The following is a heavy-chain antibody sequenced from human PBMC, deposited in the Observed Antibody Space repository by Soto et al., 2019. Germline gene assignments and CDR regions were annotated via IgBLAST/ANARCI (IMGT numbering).Heavy chain of an antibody. V-gene: IGHV4-61*01. CDR2: IYYSGST. D-gene: IGHD3-3*01. CDR1: GGSVSSGSYY. J-gene: IGHJ4*01. CDR3: AREEYYEFCRDQGRDY. Sequence: SETLSLPCTVSGGSVSSGSYYWSWIRQPPGKGLEWIGYIYYSGSTNYNPSLKSRVTISVDTSKNQFSLKLSSVTAADTAVDYCAREEYYEFCRDQGRDYWRHGTRVTVSS.